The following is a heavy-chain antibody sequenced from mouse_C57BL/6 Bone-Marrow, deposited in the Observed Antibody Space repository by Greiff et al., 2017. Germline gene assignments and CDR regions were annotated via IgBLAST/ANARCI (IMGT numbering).Heavy chain of an antibody. CDR2: ISDGGSYT. CDR3: ASYYAMDY. CDR1: GFTFSSYA. Sequence: EVQRVESGGGLVKPGGSLKLSCAASGFTFSSYAMSWVRQTPDKRLEWVATISDGGSYTYYPDNVKGRFTISRDNAKNNLYLQMSHLKSEDTAMYYCASYYAMDYWGQGTSVTVSS. V-gene: IGHV5-4*01. J-gene: IGHJ4*01.